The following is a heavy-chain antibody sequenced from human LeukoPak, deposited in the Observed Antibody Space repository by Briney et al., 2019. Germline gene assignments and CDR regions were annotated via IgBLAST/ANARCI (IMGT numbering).Heavy chain of an antibody. CDR1: GGSFSGYY. CDR2: INHSGST. V-gene: IGHV4-34*01. D-gene: IGHD6-6*01. Sequence: PSETLSLTCAVYGGSFSGYYWSWIRQPPGKGLEWIGEINHSGSTNYNPSLKSRVTISVDTSKNQFSLKLSSVTAADTAVYYCARVGGSSSSEFDYWGQGTLVTVSS. CDR3: ARVGGSSSSEFDY. J-gene: IGHJ4*02.